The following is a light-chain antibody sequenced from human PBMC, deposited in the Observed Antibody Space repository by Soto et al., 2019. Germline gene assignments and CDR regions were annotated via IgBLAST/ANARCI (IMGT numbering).Light chain of an antibody. CDR1: QSVSSY. V-gene: IGKV3-20*01. J-gene: IGKJ5*01. CDR3: QQYGSSPIT. CDR2: GAS. Sequence: EIVLTQSPGTLSLSPGERATLSCRASQSVSSYLAWYQQKPGQAPRLLIYGASSRASGIPDRFSGSGSGTDFTLTISRLEPEYYAVYYCQQYGSSPITFGQGTRLEIK.